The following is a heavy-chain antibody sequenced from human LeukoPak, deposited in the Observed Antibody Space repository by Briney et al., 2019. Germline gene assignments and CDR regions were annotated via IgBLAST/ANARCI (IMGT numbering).Heavy chain of an antibody. J-gene: IGHJ6*03. CDR2: IWRGGNYK. CDR3: ARAVTNDYGGYYYYMDV. Sequence: PGGSLRLSCSASGFNFETHAMHWVRQAPGKGLEWVAMIWRGGNYKFYADSVKGRFSISRDDFRSGLYLQMDSLSAEDTAVYYCARAVTNDYGGYYYYMDVWGKVTTVTVSS. V-gene: IGHV3-33*01. CDR1: GFNFETHA. D-gene: IGHD4-23*01.